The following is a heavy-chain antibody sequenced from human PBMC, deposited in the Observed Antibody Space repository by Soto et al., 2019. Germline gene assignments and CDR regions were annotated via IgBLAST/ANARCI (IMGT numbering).Heavy chain of an antibody. CDR1: GRNFTNYS. V-gene: IGHV3-48*02. J-gene: IGHJ4*02. CDR2: ISSSSSTI. CDR3: ARDRGYTYGFDF. Sequence: GGSLRLSCAAAGRNFTNYSMNRVRKAPGKGLEWVSFISSSSSTIYYADSVKGRFTISRDNAKNSLYLQMNSLRDEDTAVYYCARDRGYTYGFDFWGQGALVTVSS. D-gene: IGHD5-18*01.